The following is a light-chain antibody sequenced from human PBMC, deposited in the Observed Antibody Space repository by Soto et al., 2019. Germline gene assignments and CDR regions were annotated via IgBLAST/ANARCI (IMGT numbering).Light chain of an antibody. CDR3: GTWDSSLSAEV. Sequence: QAVVTQPPSVSAAPGQKVTISCSGSGSNIGNNFVSWYQQLPGTAPKLFIYENNKRPSGIPDRFSGSKSATSATLGITGLQTGDEADYYCGTWDSSLSAEVFGGGTKLTVL. CDR1: GSNIGNNF. CDR2: ENN. J-gene: IGLJ3*02. V-gene: IGLV1-51*02.